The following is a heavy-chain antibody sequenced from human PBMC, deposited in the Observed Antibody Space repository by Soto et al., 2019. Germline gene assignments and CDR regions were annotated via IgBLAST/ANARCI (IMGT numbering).Heavy chain of an antibody. CDR1: GFPFNTYG. CDR3: AKVLRADTTSSNFYYYSALDD. CDR2: ISNDGTNT. J-gene: IGHJ6*02. V-gene: IGHV3-30*18. D-gene: IGHD6-6*01. Sequence: GSLRLSCAASGFPFNTYGMHWVRQTPGKGLEWLAVISNDGTNTYYADSVKGRFTISRDNSKDTLFLQMNRLRGEDSAVYYCAKVLRADTTSSNFYYYSALDDWGQGTTVTVSS.